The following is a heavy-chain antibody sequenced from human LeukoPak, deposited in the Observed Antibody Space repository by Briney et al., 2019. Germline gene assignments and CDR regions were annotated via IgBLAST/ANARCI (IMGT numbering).Heavy chain of an antibody. D-gene: IGHD2-2*01. V-gene: IGHV4-59*01. Sequence: SETLSLTCAVYGGSFSGYYWSWIRQPPGKGLEWIGYIYYSGSTNYNPSLKSRVTISVDTSKNQFSLKLSSVTAADTAVYYCARDRPSLCSSTSCSDPYWYFDLWGRGTLVTVSS. J-gene: IGHJ2*01. CDR1: GGSFSGYY. CDR2: IYYSGST. CDR3: ARDRPSLCSSTSCSDPYWYFDL.